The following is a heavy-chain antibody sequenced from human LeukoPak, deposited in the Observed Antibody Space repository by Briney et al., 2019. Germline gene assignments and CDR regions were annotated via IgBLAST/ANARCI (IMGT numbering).Heavy chain of an antibody. Sequence: ASVTVSCKASGYTFTSYYMHWVRQAPGQGLEWMGIINPRGRRTSYAEKHQGRDTMTRDTTTSTVYMELSSLRSEDTAVYYCARESRKKYGAGSPGWFDPWGQGPLVTVSS. D-gene: IGHD3-10*01. V-gene: IGHV1-46*03. CDR2: INPRGRRT. CDR1: GYTFTSYY. J-gene: IGHJ5*02. CDR3: ARESRKKYGAGSPGWFDP.